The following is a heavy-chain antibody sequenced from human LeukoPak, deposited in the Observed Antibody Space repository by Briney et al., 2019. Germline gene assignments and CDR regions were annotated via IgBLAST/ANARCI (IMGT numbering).Heavy chain of an antibody. V-gene: IGHV3-20*04. CDR3: ARGIYNSGWFYFDY. CDR2: INGNGGST. D-gene: IGHD6-19*01. Sequence: PGGSLRLSCAASGFSFDDYGMSWVRQAPGKGLEWVSGINGNGGSTGYADSVKGRFTISRDNAKNSLYLQMNSLRVEDTAVFYCARGIYNSGWFYFDYWGQGTLVTVSS. CDR1: GFSFDDYG. J-gene: IGHJ4*02.